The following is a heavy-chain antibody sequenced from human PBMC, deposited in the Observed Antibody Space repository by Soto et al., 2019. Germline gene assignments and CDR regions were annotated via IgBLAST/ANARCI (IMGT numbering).Heavy chain of an antibody. D-gene: IGHD3-22*01. CDR1: GGSISSSSYY. Sequence: PSETLSLTCTVSGGSISSSSYYWGWIRQPPGKGLEWIGSIYYSGSTYYNPSLKSRVTISVDTSKNQFSLKLSSVTAADTAVYYCASFRYYDSSGYLYYFDYWGQGTLVTVSS. CDR3: ASFRYYDSSGYLYYFDY. CDR2: IYYSGST. J-gene: IGHJ4*02. V-gene: IGHV4-39*01.